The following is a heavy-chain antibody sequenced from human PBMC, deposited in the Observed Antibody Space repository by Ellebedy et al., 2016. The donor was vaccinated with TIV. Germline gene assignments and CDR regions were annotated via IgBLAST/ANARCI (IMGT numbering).Heavy chain of an antibody. CDR2: MNPNSGNT. CDR1: GYTFTSYD. J-gene: IGHJ4*02. Sequence: ASVKVSXXASGYTFTSYDINWVRQATGQGLEWMGWMNPNSGNTGYAQKFQGRVTMTRNTSISTAYMELSSLRSEDTAVYYCARVPSGIQLWFYFDYWGQGTLVTVSS. V-gene: IGHV1-8*01. CDR3: ARVPSGIQLWFYFDY. D-gene: IGHD5-18*01.